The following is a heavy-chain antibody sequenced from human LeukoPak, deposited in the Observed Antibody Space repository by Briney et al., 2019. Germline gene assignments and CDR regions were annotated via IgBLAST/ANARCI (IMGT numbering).Heavy chain of an antibody. V-gene: IGHV1-69*02. CDR2: IIPILGIA. J-gene: IGHJ4*02. CDR1: GGTFSSYT. D-gene: IGHD3-3*01. Sequence: SVKVSCKASGGTFSSYTISWVRQAPGQGLEWMGRIIPILGIANYAQKFQGRVTITADKSTSAAYMELSSLRSEDTAVYYCARALVTISSGYLNNWGQGTLVTVSS. CDR3: ARALVTISSGYLNN.